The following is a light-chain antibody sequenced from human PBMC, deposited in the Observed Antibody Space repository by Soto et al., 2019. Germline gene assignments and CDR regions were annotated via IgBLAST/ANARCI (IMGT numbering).Light chain of an antibody. CDR3: AAWDDSLNAVL. J-gene: IGLJ2*01. CDR2: KND. V-gene: IGLV1-44*01. CDR1: ISNIGSNA. Sequence: QSVLTQPPSASGTPGQTVTISCSGTISNIGSNAVNWYQQVPGTPPKLLMYKNDQRPSGVPDRFSGSKSGTSASLAVSGLKSEDEADYYCAAWDDSLNAVLFGGGTQLTVL.